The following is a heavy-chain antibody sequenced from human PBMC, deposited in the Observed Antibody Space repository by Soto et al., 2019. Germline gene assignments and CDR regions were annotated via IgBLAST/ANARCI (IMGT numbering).Heavy chain of an antibody. CDR2: IKSKKDGGAT. CDR3: TTDAQWGI. Sequence: GGSLRLSCAASGLTCINAGMNWVRQAPGKGLEWVGRIKSKKDGGATEYSATVKDRFTISRDDSKDSLYLQMNSLKTEDTAVYYCTTDAQWGIWGQGTMVTVSS. J-gene: IGHJ3*02. D-gene: IGHD2-8*01. CDR1: GLTCINAG. V-gene: IGHV3-15*07.